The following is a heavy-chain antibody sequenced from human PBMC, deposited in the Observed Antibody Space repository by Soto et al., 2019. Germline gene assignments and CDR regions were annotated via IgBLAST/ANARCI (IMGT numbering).Heavy chain of an antibody. D-gene: IGHD3-10*01. V-gene: IGHV3-43*02. CDR3: AKDMLTSDYGFDY. J-gene: IGHJ4*02. CDR1: GFTFDDYA. CDR2: ISWDGGST. Sequence: GGSLRLSCAASGFTFDDYAMHWVRQAPGKGLEWVSLISWDGGSTYYADSVKGRFTISRDNSKNSLYLQMNRLRTEDTVFYCCAKDMLTSDYGFDYWGQGTLVTVSS.